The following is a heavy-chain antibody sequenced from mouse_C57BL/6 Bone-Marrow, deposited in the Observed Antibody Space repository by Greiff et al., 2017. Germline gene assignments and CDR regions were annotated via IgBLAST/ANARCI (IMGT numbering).Heavy chain of an antibody. V-gene: IGHV1-72*01. CDR1: GYTFTSYW. D-gene: IGHD6-1*01. J-gene: IGHJ2*01. CDR3: ARSEPYFDY. Sequence: VQLQQPGAELVKPGASVKLSCKASGYTFTSYWMHWVKQRPGRGLEWIGRIDPNSGGTKYNEKFKSKAPLTVDKPSSTSYMPLSSLPSEDSAVYYCARSEPYFDYWCQGTTLTVSS. CDR2: IDPNSGGT.